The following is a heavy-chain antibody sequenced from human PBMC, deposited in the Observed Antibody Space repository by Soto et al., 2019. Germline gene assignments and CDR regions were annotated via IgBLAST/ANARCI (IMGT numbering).Heavy chain of an antibody. J-gene: IGHJ3*02. Sequence: ASVKVSCKASGYTFTGYYMHWVRQAPGQGPEWMGWINPNSGGTNYAQKFQGWVTMTRDTSISTAYMELSRLRSDDTAVYYCARDCSSTSCLDAFDIWGQGTMVTVSS. CDR2: INPNSGGT. D-gene: IGHD2-2*01. CDR1: GYTFTGYY. CDR3: ARDCSSTSCLDAFDI. V-gene: IGHV1-2*04.